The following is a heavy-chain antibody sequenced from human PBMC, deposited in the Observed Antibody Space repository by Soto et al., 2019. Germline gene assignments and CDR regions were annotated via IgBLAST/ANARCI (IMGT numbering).Heavy chain of an antibody. V-gene: IGHV4-39*01. CDR2: IYYSGST. D-gene: IGHD4-17*01. CDR1: GSSISSSRYY. CDR3: ARHFYYGDYRGY. Sequence: SATLSHTCTVSGSSISSSRYYGGWIRQPPGKGLEWIGSIYYSGSTYYNPSLKSRVTISVDTSKNQFSLKLSSVTAADTAVYYCARHFYYGDYRGYWGQGTLVT. J-gene: IGHJ4*02.